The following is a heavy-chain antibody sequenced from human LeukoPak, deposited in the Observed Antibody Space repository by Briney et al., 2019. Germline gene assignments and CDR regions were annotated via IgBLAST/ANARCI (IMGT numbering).Heavy chain of an antibody. J-gene: IGHJ5*02. CDR1: GYTFTAYY. D-gene: IGHD2-15*01. V-gene: IGHV1-2*02. CDR2: INPNSGGT. CDR3: ARGRDDCSGGSCNTQNWFDP. Sequence: ASVKVSCKASGYTFTAYYIHWVRQAPGQGLEWMGWINPNSGGTNYAQKFQGRVTMTRDPSITTAYMDLTRLRSDDTALYYCARGRDDCSGGSCNTQNWFDPWGQGTLVTVSS.